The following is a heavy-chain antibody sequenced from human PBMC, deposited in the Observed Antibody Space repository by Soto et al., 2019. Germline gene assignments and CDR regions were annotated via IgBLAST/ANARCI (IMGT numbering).Heavy chain of an antibody. J-gene: IGHJ4*02. V-gene: IGHV4-59*01. Sequence: TSETLSLTCSVSGGSINNFHWSWIRQPPGKGLEWIGFVFYSGRTTYNPSLQSRVTISVDTSHNHFSLKVRSVTAADTATYYCARIKSGYSYGSIIDFWGQGKLVTVPQ. CDR2: VFYSGRT. CDR3: ARIKSGYSYGSIIDF. CDR1: GGSINNFH. D-gene: IGHD5-18*01.